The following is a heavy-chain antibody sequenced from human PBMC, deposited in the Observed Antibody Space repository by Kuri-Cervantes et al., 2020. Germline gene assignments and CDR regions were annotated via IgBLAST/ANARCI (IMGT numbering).Heavy chain of an antibody. V-gene: IGHV3-21*01. CDR1: GFTFSSDS. CDR3: ARTQTNTAMGRNAFDI. Sequence: GGSLRLSCSASGFTFSSDSMNWVRQAPGKGLEWVSSISSSSSYIYYADSVKGRFTISRDKAKNSLYLQMNSLRAEDTAVYYCARTQTNTAMGRNAFDIWGQGTMVTVSS. D-gene: IGHD5-18*01. CDR2: ISSSSSYI. J-gene: IGHJ3*02.